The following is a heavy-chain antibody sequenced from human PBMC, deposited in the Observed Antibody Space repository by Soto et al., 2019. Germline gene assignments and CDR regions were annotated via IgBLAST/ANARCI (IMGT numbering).Heavy chain of an antibody. J-gene: IGHJ4*02. CDR3: ARDQGYDGPFDY. D-gene: IGHD5-12*01. CDR1: GGSLSSGGYS. V-gene: IGHV4-30-2*01. CDR2: IYHSGST. Sequence: SETLSLTCAVSGGSLSSGGYSWSWIRQPPGKGLEWIGYIYHSGSTYYNPSLKSRVTISVDRSKNQFSLKLSSVTAADTAVYYCARDQGYDGPFDYWGQGTLGTVSS.